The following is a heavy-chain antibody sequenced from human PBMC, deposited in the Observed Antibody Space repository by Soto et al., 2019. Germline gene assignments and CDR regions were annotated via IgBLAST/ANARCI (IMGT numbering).Heavy chain of an antibody. CDR2: IYYAGNT. D-gene: IGHD2-15*01. Sequence: SETLSLTCTVSGDSITKSTYYWAWVRQTPGKGPEWIGSIYYAGNTYYNPSLQSRVTISVDASKNQFSLELQSVTAADSAVYYCASVPYYGSGGDGPYFFDYWGQGILVTVSS. J-gene: IGHJ4*02. V-gene: IGHV4-39*01. CDR3: ASVPYYGSGGDGPYFFDY. CDR1: GDSITKSTYY.